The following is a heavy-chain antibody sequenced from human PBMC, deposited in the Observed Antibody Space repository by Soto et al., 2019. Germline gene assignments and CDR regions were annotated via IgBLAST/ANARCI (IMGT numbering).Heavy chain of an antibody. Sequence: QVQLVQSGAEVKKPGASVQVSCRATGFSFSPHTMFWMRQAPGQSLEWMGWINPDNGNTLYSQTFQGRLTITRDTSANTVYMELSRLRSEDTAVYYFMRVYGSTDSYKAFDMWGQGTMVTVSP. V-gene: IGHV1-3*01. CDR3: MRVYGSTDSYKAFDM. J-gene: IGHJ3*02. D-gene: IGHD3-10*01. CDR1: GFSFSPHT. CDR2: INPDNGNT.